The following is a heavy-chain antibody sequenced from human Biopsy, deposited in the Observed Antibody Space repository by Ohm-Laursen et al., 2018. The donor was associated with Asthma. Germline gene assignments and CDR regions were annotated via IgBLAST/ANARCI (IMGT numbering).Heavy chain of an antibody. CDR1: GFTFDNYT. D-gene: IGHD3-22*01. CDR3: ARGDSSNWSHYYFDY. Sequence: LSLTCAASGFTFDNYTMHWVRQAPGKGLEWATIISYDGRNTYYADSVRGRFTISRDYSKNTLYLQMHSLRAEDTAVYYCARGDSSNWSHYYFDYWGQGTLVTVSS. CDR2: ISYDGRNT. J-gene: IGHJ4*02. V-gene: IGHV3-30*14.